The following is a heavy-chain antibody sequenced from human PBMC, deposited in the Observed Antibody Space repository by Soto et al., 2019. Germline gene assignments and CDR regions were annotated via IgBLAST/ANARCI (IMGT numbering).Heavy chain of an antibody. V-gene: IGHV1-24*01. CDR2: FDPEDGET. Sequence: ASVKVSCKVSGYTLTELSMRWVRQAPGKGLEWMGGFDPEDGETIYAQKFQGRVTMTEDTSTDTAYMELSSLRSEDTAVYYCATVPLAAAGPFFDYWGQGTLVTVSS. CDR3: ATVPLAAAGPFFDY. CDR1: GYTLTELS. J-gene: IGHJ4*02. D-gene: IGHD6-13*01.